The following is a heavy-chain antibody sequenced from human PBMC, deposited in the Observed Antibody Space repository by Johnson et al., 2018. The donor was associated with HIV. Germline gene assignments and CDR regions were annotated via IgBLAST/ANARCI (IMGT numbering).Heavy chain of an antibody. D-gene: IGHD2-2*01. V-gene: IGHV3-48*04. CDR2: ISSSGSTM. Sequence: EVQLVESGGGVVQPGRSLRLSCAASGFTFSSYAMHWVRQAPGKGLEWVSYISSSGSTMYYADSVKGRFTISRDNAKNSLYLQMNSLRAEDTAVYYCARNGLIPAAKGVAFDIWCHGTTVTVSS. CDR3: ARNGLIPAAKGVAFDI. CDR1: GFTFSSYA. J-gene: IGHJ3*02.